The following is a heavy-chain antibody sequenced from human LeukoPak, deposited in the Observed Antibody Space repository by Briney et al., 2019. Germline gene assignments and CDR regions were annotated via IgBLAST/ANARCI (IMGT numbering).Heavy chain of an antibody. CDR3: ARGAAPYGSGSYWGPYYYYMDV. J-gene: IGHJ6*03. Sequence: GASVKVSCKASGYTFTSYYIHWVRQAPGQGLEWMAIINPSGGSTTYAQKFQGRVTMTGDTSTSTVYMELSSLRSEDTAVYYCARGAAPYGSGSYWGPYYYYMDVWGKGTTVTISS. D-gene: IGHD3-10*01. V-gene: IGHV1-46*01. CDR1: GYTFTSYY. CDR2: INPSGGST.